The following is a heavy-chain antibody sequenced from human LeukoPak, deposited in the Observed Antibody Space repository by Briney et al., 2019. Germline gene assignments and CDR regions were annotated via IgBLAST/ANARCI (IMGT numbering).Heavy chain of an antibody. CDR2: ISGSGGST. D-gene: IGHD4-17*01. CDR3: VATVTILDY. CDR1: GFTFSSYA. V-gene: IGHV3-23*01. J-gene: IGHJ4*02. Sequence: PGGSLRLSCAASGFTFSSYAMSWVRQAPGKGVEWVSAISGSGGSTYYADSVKGRFTISRDNSKNMLYLQMNSLRAEDTAVYYCVATVTILDYWGQGTLVTVSS.